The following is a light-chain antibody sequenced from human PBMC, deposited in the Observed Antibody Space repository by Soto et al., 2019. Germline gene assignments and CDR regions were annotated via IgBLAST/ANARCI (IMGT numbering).Light chain of an antibody. Sequence: DIQLTQSPSFLSASVGDRVTITCRASQGISSYLTWYQQKPGQPPKLLIYWASTREFGVPDRFSGSGSGTDFTLTISSLQAEDVAVYYCQQYYTTPRTFGHGTTVDIK. V-gene: IGKV4-1*01. J-gene: IGKJ1*01. CDR2: WAS. CDR1: QGISSY. CDR3: QQYYTTPRT.